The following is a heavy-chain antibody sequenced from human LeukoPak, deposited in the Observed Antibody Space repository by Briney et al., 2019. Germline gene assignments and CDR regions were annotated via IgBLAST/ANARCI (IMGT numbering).Heavy chain of an antibody. Sequence: SETLSLTCAVSGGSTSSGSYYWSWIRQPPGQGLEWIGYIYHTGSSYSNPSLRSRVSISVDTSKNQFSLNLNSVTAADTAVYYCARDEGPQVDHGLDVWGQGTTVTVS. CDR1: GGSTSSGSYY. CDR3: ARDEGPQVDHGLDV. J-gene: IGHJ6*02. CDR2: IYHTGSS. D-gene: IGHD3-9*01. V-gene: IGHV4-31*11.